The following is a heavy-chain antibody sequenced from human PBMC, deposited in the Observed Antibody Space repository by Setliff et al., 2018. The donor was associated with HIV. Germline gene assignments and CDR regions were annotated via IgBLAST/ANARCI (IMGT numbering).Heavy chain of an antibody. J-gene: IGHJ3*02. CDR2: MYTSGVA. Sequence: SETLSLTCAVYGGSFSGYHWSWIRQPPGKGLEWIGRMYTSGVAKYNPSLESRVTMSVDTSKNQMSLELTSVTAADTAVYYCARDPKVEWDLLGAFDIWGQGTMVTVSS. D-gene: IGHD3-16*01. V-gene: IGHV4-59*10. CDR3: ARDPKVEWDLLGAFDI. CDR1: GGSFSGYH.